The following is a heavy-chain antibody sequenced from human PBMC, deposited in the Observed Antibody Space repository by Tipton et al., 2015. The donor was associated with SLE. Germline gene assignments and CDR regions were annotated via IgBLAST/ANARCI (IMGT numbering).Heavy chain of an antibody. J-gene: IGHJ4*02. CDR3: ASDLYFDIVVVPAAPPFDY. CDR2: ISYDGSNK. V-gene: IGHV3-30*04. D-gene: IGHD2-2*01. Sequence: QVQLVQSGGGLVQPGGSLRLSCAASGFTFSTYAMHWVRQAPGKGLEWVAVISYDGSNKYYADSVKGRFTISRDNSKNALYLQMNSLRAEDTAVYYCASDLYFDIVVVPAAPPFDYWGQGTLVTVSS. CDR1: GFTFSTYA.